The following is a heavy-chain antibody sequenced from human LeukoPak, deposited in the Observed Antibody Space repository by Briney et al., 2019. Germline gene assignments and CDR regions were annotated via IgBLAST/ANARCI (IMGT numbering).Heavy chain of an antibody. CDR1: GFTFSSYA. J-gene: IGHJ6*03. D-gene: IGHD6-6*01. V-gene: IGHV3-23*01. CDR2: ISGSGGST. Sequence: PGGSLRLSCAASGFTFSSYAMSSVRQAPGKGLEWVSAISGSGGSTYYADSVKGRFTISRDNSKNTLYLQMNSLRAEDTAVYYCAKAWGSSVPYYYYMDVWGKGTTVTVSS. CDR3: AKAWGSSVPYYYYMDV.